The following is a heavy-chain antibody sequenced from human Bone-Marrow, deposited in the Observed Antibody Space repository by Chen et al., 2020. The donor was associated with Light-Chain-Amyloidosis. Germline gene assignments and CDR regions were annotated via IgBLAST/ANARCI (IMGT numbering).Heavy chain of an antibody. Sequence: QVQLVESGGGVVQPGRSLRLSCAASGFTFSSYAMPWVRQAPGNGLAWVAVISYDGSNKAYADSVKGRFNISRDNSKNTLYLQMNSLRAEDTAVYYCARDLASVLVTAGDYYGMDVWVQGTTVTVSS. CDR2: ISYDGSNK. J-gene: IGHJ6*02. CDR3: ARDLASVLVTAGDYYGMDV. CDR1: GFTFSSYA. D-gene: IGHD2-21*02. V-gene: IGHV3-30-3*01.